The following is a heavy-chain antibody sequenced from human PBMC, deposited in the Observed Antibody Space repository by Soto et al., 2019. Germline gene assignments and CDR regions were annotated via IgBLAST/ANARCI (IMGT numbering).Heavy chain of an antibody. CDR2: IYYSGST. D-gene: IGHD3-10*01. CDR3: ARTGRGGVRGVITGDAFDI. V-gene: IGHV4-31*03. Sequence: SETLSLTCTVSGGSISRSSYYWGWIRRHPGKGLEWIGYIYYSGSTYYNPSLKSRVTISVDTSKNQFSLKLSSVTAADTAVYYCARTGRGGVRGVITGDAFDIWGQGTMVTVSS. J-gene: IGHJ3*02. CDR1: GGSISRSSYY.